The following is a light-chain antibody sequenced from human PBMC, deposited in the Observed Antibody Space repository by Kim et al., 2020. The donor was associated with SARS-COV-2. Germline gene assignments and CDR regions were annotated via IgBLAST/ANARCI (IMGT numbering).Light chain of an antibody. CDR1: QNVVNF. Sequence: SPGEPATLSCRASQNVVNFLAWYQQKPGQAPRLLIYGASTMATGIPARFSGSGYGTEFTLTISSLQSEVFAVYYCQQYNNLPPLIFGGGTKVDIK. CDR3: QQYNNLPPLI. V-gene: IGKV3-15*01. J-gene: IGKJ4*01. CDR2: GAS.